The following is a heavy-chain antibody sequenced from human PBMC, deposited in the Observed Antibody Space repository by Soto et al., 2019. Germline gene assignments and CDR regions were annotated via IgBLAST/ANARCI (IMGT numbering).Heavy chain of an antibody. CDR2: IYHSGST. Sequence: LTCAVSGASIRSGGYSWRWIRQPPGQRLEWIGYIYHSGSTYCXXSLKSRVXXSVARSTNQFSLKLSSVTAADTAVYYCARVPGPWAQRTLVTVS. J-gene: IGHJ5*02. CDR3: ARVPGP. CDR1: GASIRSGGYS. V-gene: IGHV4-30-2*01.